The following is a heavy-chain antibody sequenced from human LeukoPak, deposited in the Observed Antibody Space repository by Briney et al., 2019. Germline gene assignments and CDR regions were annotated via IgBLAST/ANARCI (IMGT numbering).Heavy chain of an antibody. J-gene: IGHJ6*02. CDR3: ARDRDNGMDV. Sequence: GRSLRLSCAASGFTFSSYSMNWVRQAPGKGLEGVSSISSSSSNIYYADSVKGRFTISRDNAKNSLYLQMNSPRAEDTAVYYCARDRDNGMDVWGQGTTVTVSS. CDR2: ISSSSSNI. CDR1: GFTFSSYS. V-gene: IGHV3-21*01.